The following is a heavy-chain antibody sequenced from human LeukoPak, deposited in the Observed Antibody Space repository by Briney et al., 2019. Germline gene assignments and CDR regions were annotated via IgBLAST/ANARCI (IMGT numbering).Heavy chain of an antibody. V-gene: IGHV4-34*01. J-gene: IGHJ6*03. CDR1: GGSFSGYY. CDR2: INHSGST. CDR3: ARVQPLGYYYMDV. Sequence: PSETLSLTCAVYGGSFSGYYWSWIRQPPGKGLEWIGEINHSGSTNYNPSLKSRVTISVDTSKNQFSLKLSSVTAADTAVYYCARVQPLGYYYMDVWGKGTTVTVSS.